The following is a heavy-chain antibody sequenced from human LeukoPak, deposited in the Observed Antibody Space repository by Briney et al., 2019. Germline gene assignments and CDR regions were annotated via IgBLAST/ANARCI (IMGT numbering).Heavy chain of an antibody. CDR1: GYTFTSYG. CDR2: ISAYNGNT. V-gene: IGHV1-18*04. Sequence: ASVKVSCKASGYTFTSYGISWVRQAPGQGLERMGWISAYNGNTNYAQKLQGRVTMTTDTSTSTAYMELRSLRSDDTAVYYCARWMGYCSSTSCPGWFDPWGQGTLVTVSS. D-gene: IGHD2-2*01. J-gene: IGHJ5*02. CDR3: ARWMGYCSSTSCPGWFDP.